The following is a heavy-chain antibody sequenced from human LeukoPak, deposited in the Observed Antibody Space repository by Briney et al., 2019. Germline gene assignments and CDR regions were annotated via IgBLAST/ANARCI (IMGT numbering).Heavy chain of an antibody. CDR2: INAKSGGT. J-gene: IGHJ4*02. Sequence: ASVKVSCKASGYTFTDYYIQWVRQAPGQGLEWLGRINAKSGGTEDARDFQGRVTLTRDTSISTAYMELSSLTSDDTALYYCARDLASTSNWEFDFWGQGTPVTVSP. V-gene: IGHV1-2*06. D-gene: IGHD7-27*01. CDR3: ARDLASTSNWEFDF. CDR1: GYTFTDYY.